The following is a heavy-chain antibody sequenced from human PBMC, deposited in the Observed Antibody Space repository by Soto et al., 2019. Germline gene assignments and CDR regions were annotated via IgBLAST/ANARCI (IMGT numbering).Heavy chain of an antibody. Sequence: QVQLQESGPGLVKPSQTLSLTCTVSGGSISSGGYYWSWIRQQPGKGLEWLGYIYYSGTTSYNTCLKSRVTISVDTSKNQFSLKLGSVTAAETAVYCCARSPEATVTAFDYGGQGTLVTVSS. J-gene: IGHJ4*02. CDR3: ARSPEATVTAFDY. D-gene: IGHD4-17*01. CDR2: IYYSGTT. V-gene: IGHV4-31*03. CDR1: GGSISSGGYY.